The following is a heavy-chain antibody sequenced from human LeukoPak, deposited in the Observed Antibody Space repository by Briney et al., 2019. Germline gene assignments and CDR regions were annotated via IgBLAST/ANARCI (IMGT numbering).Heavy chain of an antibody. D-gene: IGHD1-26*01. J-gene: IGHJ3*02. CDR3: ARVIGGSYGTFDI. CDR2: IYYSGST. V-gene: IGHV4-30-4*01. Sequence: SQTLSLTCTVSGGSISSGDYYWSWIRQPPGKGLEWVGYIYYSGSTYYNPSLKSRVTISVDTSKNQFSLKLSSVTAADTAVYYCARVIGGSYGTFDIWGQGTMVTVSS. CDR1: GGSISSGDYY.